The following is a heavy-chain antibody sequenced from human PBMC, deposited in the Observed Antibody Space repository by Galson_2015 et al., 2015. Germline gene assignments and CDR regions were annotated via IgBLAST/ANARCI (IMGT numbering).Heavy chain of an antibody. CDR2: IKTKIDGGTT. D-gene: IGHD6-19*01. J-gene: IGHJ6*02. CDR3: STDWEGAAVSGLYYYGMDV. Sequence: SLRLSCAASGFTFSNAWMTWVRQAPGKGLEWVGRIKTKIDGGTTDYAAPVKGRFTISRDDSKNTLYLQMNSLKTEDTAMYYCSTDWEGAAVSGLYYYGMDVWGQGTTVTVSS. CDR1: GFTFSNAW. V-gene: IGHV3-15*01.